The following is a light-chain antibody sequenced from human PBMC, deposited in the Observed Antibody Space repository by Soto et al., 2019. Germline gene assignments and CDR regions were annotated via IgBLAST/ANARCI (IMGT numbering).Light chain of an antibody. CDR2: LNSDGSH. CDR3: QTWGTGIVV. Sequence: QLVLTQSPSASASLGASVKLTCTLSSGHSHYDIAWHQLQPEKGPRYWMKLNSDGSHSKGDGIPDRFSGSSSGAERYLTISSLQSADEADYYCQTWGTGIVVFGGGTKLTVL. CDR1: SGHSHYD. V-gene: IGLV4-69*01. J-gene: IGLJ2*01.